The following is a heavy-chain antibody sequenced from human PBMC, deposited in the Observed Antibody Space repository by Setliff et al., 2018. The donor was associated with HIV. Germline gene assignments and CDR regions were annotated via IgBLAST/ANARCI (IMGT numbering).Heavy chain of an antibody. D-gene: IGHD3-3*01. CDR3: ARIFGDQGYYYGMDV. CDR2: IYYSGST. V-gene: IGHV4-59*01. Sequence: ETLSLTCAVSGGSISSYYWSWIRQPPGKGLEWIGYIYYSGSTNYNPSLKSRVTISVDTSKNQFSLKLSSVIAADTAVYYCARIFGDQGYYYGMDVWGQGTTVTVSS. J-gene: IGHJ6*02. CDR1: GGSISSYY.